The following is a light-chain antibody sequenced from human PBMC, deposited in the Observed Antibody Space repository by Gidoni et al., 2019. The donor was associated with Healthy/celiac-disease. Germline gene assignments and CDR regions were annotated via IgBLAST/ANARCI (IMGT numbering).Light chain of an antibody. J-gene: IGKJ3*01. CDR1: QSISSY. Sequence: DIQMTQSPSSLSASVGDRVTITCRASQSISSYLNWYQQKPGKAPKLLIYAASSLQSGVPSRFSGSGSGTDLTLTISSLQPEDFATYYCQQSYSTLLFTFXPXTKVDIK. V-gene: IGKV1-39*01. CDR3: QQSYSTLLFT. CDR2: AAS.